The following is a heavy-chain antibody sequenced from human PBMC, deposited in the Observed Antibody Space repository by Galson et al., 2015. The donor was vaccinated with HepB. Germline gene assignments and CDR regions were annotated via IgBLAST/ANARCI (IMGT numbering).Heavy chain of an antibody. V-gene: IGHV1-69*04. J-gene: IGHJ4*02. D-gene: IGHD3-16*01. CDR1: GGTFSSYA. CDR2: IIPILGIA. CDR3: ARGPPPYDPIGPLGY. Sequence: SVKVSCKASGGTFSSYAISWVRQAPGQGLEWMGRIIPILGIANYAQKFQGRVTITADKSTSTAYMELSSLRSEDTAVYYCARGPPPYDPIGPLGYWGQGTLVTVSS.